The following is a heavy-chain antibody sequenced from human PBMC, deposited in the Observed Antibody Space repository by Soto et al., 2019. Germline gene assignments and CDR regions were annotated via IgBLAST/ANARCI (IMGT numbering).Heavy chain of an antibody. Sequence: QVQLVQSGAEVRQPASSVKVSCKTSGGTLRRYAISWVRQAPGHGLEWMGGIVPIVDTSTCAQKFQGRVTITAAEATSTAYMEMSSLRSDDTAIYYCVRVVAIPGYPDHWGQGTLVTVSS. CDR2: IVPIVDTS. J-gene: IGHJ4*02. V-gene: IGHV1-69*12. D-gene: IGHD5-12*01. CDR1: GGTLRRYA. CDR3: VRVVAIPGYPDH.